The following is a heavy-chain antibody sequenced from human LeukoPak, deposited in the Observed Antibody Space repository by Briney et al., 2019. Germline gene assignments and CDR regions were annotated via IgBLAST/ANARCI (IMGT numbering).Heavy chain of an antibody. CDR2: ICSSGSTI. D-gene: IGHD3-22*01. Sequence: GGSLRLSCAASGFTFSSYEMNWVRQAPGKGLEWVSYICSSGSTIYYAGSVKGRFTISRDNAKNSLYLQMNSLRAEDTAVYYCARAGRYSYDSTGYYYDAFDIWGQGTMVTVSS. CDR3: ARAGRYSYDSTGYYYDAFDI. J-gene: IGHJ3*02. CDR1: GFTFSSYE. V-gene: IGHV3-48*03.